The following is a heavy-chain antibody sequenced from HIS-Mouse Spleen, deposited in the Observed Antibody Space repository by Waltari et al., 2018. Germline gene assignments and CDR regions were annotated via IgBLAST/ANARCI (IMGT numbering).Heavy chain of an antibody. J-gene: IGHJ4*02. CDR1: GFSRSTSGKC. CDR3: ARIQAGKLELPFDY. D-gene: IGHD1-7*01. CDR2: IDWDDDK. V-gene: IGHV2-70*15. Sequence: QVTLRESGPALVKPTQTLTLTCTFSGFSRSTSGKCVSWIPQPPGKALEWLARIDWDDDKYYSTSLKTRLTISKDTSKNQVVLTMTNMDPVDTATYYCARIQAGKLELPFDYWGQGTLVTVSS.